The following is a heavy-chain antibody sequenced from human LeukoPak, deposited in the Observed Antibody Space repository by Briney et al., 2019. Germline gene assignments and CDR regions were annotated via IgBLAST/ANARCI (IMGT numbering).Heavy chain of an antibody. Sequence: SETLSLTCTVSGGSISSYYWSWIRQPPGKGLERIGYIYYSGSTNYNPSLKSRVTISVDTSKNQFSLKLSSVTAADTAVYYCARGSYDYGDYGWFDPWGQGTLVTVSS. CDR3: ARGSYDYGDYGWFDP. CDR1: GGSISSYY. D-gene: IGHD4-17*01. CDR2: IYYSGST. V-gene: IGHV4-59*01. J-gene: IGHJ5*02.